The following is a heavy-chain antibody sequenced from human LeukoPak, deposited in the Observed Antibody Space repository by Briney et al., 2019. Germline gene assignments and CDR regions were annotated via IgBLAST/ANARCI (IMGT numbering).Heavy chain of an antibody. V-gene: IGHV1-24*01. Sequence: ASVKVSCKVSGYTLTELSMHWVRQAPGKGLEWMGGFDPEDGETIYAQKFQGRVTMTKDTSTDTAYMELSSLRSEDTAVYYCATEGEVGALGYFDLWGRGTLVTVSS. CDR2: FDPEDGET. D-gene: IGHD1-26*01. CDR3: ATEGEVGALGYFDL. CDR1: GYTLTELS. J-gene: IGHJ2*01.